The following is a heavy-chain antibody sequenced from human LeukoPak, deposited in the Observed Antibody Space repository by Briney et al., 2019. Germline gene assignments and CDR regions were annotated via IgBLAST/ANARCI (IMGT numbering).Heavy chain of an antibody. J-gene: IGHJ3*02. CDR2: IYYSGST. Sequence: SETLSLTCAVSGGSISSGGYYWSWIRQHPGKGLEWIGYIYYSGSTYYNPSLKSRVTISVDTSKNQFSLKLSSVTAADTAVYYCAREEMNYYDSSGALDIWGQGTMVTVSS. D-gene: IGHD3-22*01. CDR3: AREEMNYYDSSGALDI. CDR1: GGSISSGGYY. V-gene: IGHV4-31*11.